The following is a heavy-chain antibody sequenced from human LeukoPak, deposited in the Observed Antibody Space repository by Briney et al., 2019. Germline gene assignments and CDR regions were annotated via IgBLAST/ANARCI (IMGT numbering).Heavy chain of an antibody. J-gene: IGHJ4*02. CDR2: ISSSGSTI. Sequence: GGSLRLSCAASGFTFSTYKMNWVRQAPGKGMEWVSYISSSGSTIYYADSVKGRFTTSRDNAKNSLYLQMNSLRAEDTAVYYCAGDPEKGSYWGQGTLVTVSS. CDR3: AGDPEKGSY. CDR1: GFTFSTYK. V-gene: IGHV3-48*01.